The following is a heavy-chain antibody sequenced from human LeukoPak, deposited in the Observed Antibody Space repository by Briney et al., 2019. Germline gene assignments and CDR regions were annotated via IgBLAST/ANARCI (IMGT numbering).Heavy chain of an antibody. CDR1: GFTFSSYA. CDR3: ARFPHYYDSSGYSF. J-gene: IGHJ4*02. Sequence: GGSLRLSCAASGFTFSSYAMSWVRQAPGKGLEWVSAISSSGGSTYYADSVKGRFTISRDNSKNSLYLQMNSLRDEDTAVYYCARFPHYYDSSGYSFWGQGTLVTVSS. V-gene: IGHV3-23*01. D-gene: IGHD3-22*01. CDR2: ISSSGGST.